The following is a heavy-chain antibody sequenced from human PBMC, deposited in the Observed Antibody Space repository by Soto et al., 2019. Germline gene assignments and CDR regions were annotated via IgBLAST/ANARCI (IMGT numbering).Heavy chain of an antibody. CDR2: IKQDGSEE. V-gene: IGHV3-7*03. D-gene: IGHD3-3*02. Sequence: PGGSLRLSCVASGQTFNRYWMSWVRQAPGKGLEWVANIKQDGSEEYYVDSVKGRFTISRDNPKKSLYLQMNSLRAEDAAMYYFVRTHFHSCSFDFYGMDVWGQGTTVTVSS. CDR1: GQTFNRYW. CDR3: VRTHFHSCSFDFYGMDV. J-gene: IGHJ6*02.